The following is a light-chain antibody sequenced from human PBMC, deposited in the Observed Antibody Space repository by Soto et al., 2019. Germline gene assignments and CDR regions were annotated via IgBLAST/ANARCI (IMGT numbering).Light chain of an antibody. Sequence: DIQMTQSPSTLSASVGDRVTISCRASQSINAFLTWYQQKPGKAPRLLIYGASNLQGGVPSRFSGSGSGTDFTLTISSLQPDDFAIYYCQQSYSNPFTFGQGTKLEIK. CDR2: GAS. J-gene: IGKJ2*01. V-gene: IGKV1-39*01. CDR1: QSINAF. CDR3: QQSYSNPFT.